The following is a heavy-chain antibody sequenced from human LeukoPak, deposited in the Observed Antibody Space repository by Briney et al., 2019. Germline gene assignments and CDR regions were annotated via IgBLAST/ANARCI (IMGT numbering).Heavy chain of an antibody. CDR3: AKEGDYYGSGSYRDGFDI. V-gene: IGHV3-30*04. CDR2: MSFDGSES. J-gene: IGHJ3*02. Sequence: GGSLRLSCAGSGFTFRDYAVHWVRQAPGKGLEWVATMSFDGSESHYGDAVKGRFSISRDNSKNMMYLQMNSLRPEDTAVYYCAKEGDYYGSGSYRDGFDIWGQGTRATVSS. D-gene: IGHD3-10*01. CDR1: GFTFRDYA.